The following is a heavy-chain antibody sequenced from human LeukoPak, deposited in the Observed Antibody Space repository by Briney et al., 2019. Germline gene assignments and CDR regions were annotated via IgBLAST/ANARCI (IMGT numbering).Heavy chain of an antibody. Sequence: GGSLRLSCAASGFTFSSYWMHWVRQAPGKGLEWVAVISYDGSNKYYADSVKGRFTISRDNSKNTLYLQMNSLRAEDTAVYYCARETTVPTLYYFDYWGQGTLVTVSS. CDR2: ISYDGSNK. D-gene: IGHD4-17*01. J-gene: IGHJ4*02. CDR3: ARETTVPTLYYFDY. V-gene: IGHV3-30*03. CDR1: GFTFSSYW.